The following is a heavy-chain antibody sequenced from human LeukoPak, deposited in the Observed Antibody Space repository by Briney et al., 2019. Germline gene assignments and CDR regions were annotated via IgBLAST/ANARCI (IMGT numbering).Heavy chain of an antibody. CDR3: ARGGWSAFDI. J-gene: IGHJ3*02. CDR1: GGSISSYY. Sequence: PSDTLSLTCTVSGGSISSYYWSWIRQPPGKGLEWIGYIYYSGSTNYNPSLKSRVTISVDTSKNQFSLKLSSVTAADTAVYYCARGGWSAFDIWGQGTMVTVSS. D-gene: IGHD3-16*01. CDR2: IYYSGST. V-gene: IGHV4-59*07.